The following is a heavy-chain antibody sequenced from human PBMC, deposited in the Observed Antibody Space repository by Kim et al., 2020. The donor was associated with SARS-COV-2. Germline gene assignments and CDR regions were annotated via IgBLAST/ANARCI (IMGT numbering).Heavy chain of an antibody. Sequence: SETLSLTCAVYGGSFSGYYWSWIRQPPGKGLEWIGEINHSGSTNYNPSLKSRVTISVDTSKNQFSLKLSSVTAADTAVYYCARGPTSYYYDSSGYYDYWGQGTLVTVSS. CDR3: ARGPTSYYYDSSGYYDY. V-gene: IGHV4-34*01. D-gene: IGHD3-22*01. J-gene: IGHJ4*02. CDR2: INHSGST. CDR1: GGSFSGYY.